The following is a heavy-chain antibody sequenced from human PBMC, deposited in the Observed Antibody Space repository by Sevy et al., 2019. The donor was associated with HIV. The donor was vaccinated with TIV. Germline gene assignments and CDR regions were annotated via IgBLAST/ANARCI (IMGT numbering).Heavy chain of an antibody. CDR2: IRYDGNNT. Sequence: GGSLRLSCTASGFTFRNYGMHWVRQAPGKGLEWVAFIRYDGNNTYYEDSVKGRFTISRDNSKNTLYLQMNSLRAEDTSVYYCVKDESHCGGECHPTFFDYWGQGSLVTVSS. J-gene: IGHJ4*02. CDR3: VKDESHCGGECHPTFFDY. V-gene: IGHV3-30*02. D-gene: IGHD2-21*01. CDR1: GFTFRNYG.